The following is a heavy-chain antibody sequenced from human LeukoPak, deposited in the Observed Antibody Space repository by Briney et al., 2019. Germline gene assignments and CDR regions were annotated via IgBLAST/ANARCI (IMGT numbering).Heavy chain of an antibody. D-gene: IGHD4-17*01. CDR1: GGSINNYY. CDR2: IYYSGTT. CDR3: AKTTVISPSYWYFGL. V-gene: IGHV4-59*03. J-gene: IGHJ2*01. Sequence: SETLSLTCTVSGGSINNYYWSWLRQPPGEGLEYIGYIYYSGTTNYNPSLKSRVTMSVDMSKNQFSLDLRSVTAADTAVCYCAKTTVISPSYWYFGLWGRGTLVTVSS.